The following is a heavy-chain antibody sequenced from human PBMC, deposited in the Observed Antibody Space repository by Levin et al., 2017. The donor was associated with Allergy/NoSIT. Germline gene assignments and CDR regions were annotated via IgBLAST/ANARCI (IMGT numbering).Heavy chain of an antibody. V-gene: IGHV4-59*08. D-gene: IGHD3-10*01. CDR3: ARLKYYYGSGSYYKEDYYYYYYMDV. CDR2: IYYSGST. J-gene: IGHJ6*03. CDR1: GGSISSYY. Sequence: SETLSLTCTVSGGSISSYYWSWIRQPPGKGLEWIGYIYYSGSTNYNPSLKSRVTISVDTSKNQFSLKLSSVTAADTAVYYCARLKYYYGSGSYYKEDYYYYYYMDVWGKGTTVTVSS.